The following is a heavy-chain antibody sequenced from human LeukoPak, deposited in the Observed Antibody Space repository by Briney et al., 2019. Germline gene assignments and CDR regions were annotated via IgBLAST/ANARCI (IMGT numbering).Heavy chain of an antibody. J-gene: IGHJ1*01. D-gene: IGHD3-22*01. CDR3: ARQDDYYDSSGYYYVVFQH. Sequence: ASVKVSCKASGYTFTGYYMHWVRQAPGQGLEWMGRINPNSGGTNYAQKFQGRVTMTRDTSISTAYMELSRLRSDDTAVYYCARQDDYYDSSGYYYVVFQHWGQGTLVTVSS. CDR2: INPNSGGT. V-gene: IGHV1-2*06. CDR1: GYTFTGYY.